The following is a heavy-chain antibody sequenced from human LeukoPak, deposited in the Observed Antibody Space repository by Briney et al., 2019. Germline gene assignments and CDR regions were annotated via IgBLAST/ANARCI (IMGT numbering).Heavy chain of an antibody. CDR1: GGSLTDLW. V-gene: IGHV4-34*01. Sequence: SETLSLTCVVYGGSLTDLWWSWVRQPPGKGLEWIGEINHSGTTYYNPSLKSRVTISVDTSKNQFSLKLDSVTAADTAIYYCVGPGATTRFDYWGQGSLVTVSS. J-gene: IGHJ4*02. D-gene: IGHD1-26*01. CDR2: INHSGTT. CDR3: VGPGATTRFDY.